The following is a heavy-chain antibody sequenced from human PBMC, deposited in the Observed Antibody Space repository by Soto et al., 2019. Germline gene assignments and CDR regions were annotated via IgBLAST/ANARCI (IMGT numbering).Heavy chain of an antibody. J-gene: IGHJ4*02. V-gene: IGHV1-18*04. Sequence: ASVKVSCKASGYTFTGYGISWVRQAPGQGLEWMGWISAYNGNTNYAQKLQGRVTMTTDTSTSTAYMELRSLRSDDTAVYYCARDLETGDYFDYWGQGTLVTVSS. CDR3: ARDLETGDYFDY. CDR1: GYTFTGYG. CDR2: ISAYNGNT. D-gene: IGHD3-10*01.